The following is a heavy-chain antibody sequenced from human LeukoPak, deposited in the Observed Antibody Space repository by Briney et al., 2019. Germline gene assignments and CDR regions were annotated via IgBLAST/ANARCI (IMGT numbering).Heavy chain of an antibody. D-gene: IGHD2-21*01. J-gene: IGHJ2*01. CDR2: LYSGSDT. Sequence: GGSLRLSCAASGFTVSTNYMNWVRQAPGKGLEWVSILYSGSDTYYADSVKGRFTISRDNSMNTLFLHMNSLKAEDTAIYYCARVGDHFHWFLDLWGRGTPVAVSS. CDR1: GFTVSTNY. CDR3: ARVGDHFHWFLDL. V-gene: IGHV3-53*01.